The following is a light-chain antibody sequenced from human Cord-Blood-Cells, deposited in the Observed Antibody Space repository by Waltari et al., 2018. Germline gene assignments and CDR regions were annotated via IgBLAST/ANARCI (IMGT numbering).Light chain of an antibody. CDR1: SSDVGSYNL. V-gene: IGLV2-23*01. Sequence: QSALTQPASVSGSPGQPITIPCTGTSSDVGSYNLVSWYKQHPGKAPKLMIYEGSKRPSGVSNRFSGSKSGNTASLTISGLQAEDEADYYCCSYAGSSIWVFGGGTKLTVL. J-gene: IGLJ3*02. CDR2: EGS. CDR3: CSYAGSSIWV.